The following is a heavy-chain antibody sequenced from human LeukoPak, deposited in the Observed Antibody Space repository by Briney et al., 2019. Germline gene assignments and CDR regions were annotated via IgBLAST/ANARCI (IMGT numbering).Heavy chain of an antibody. Sequence: GGSLRLSCAASGFTFSNYWMSWVRQAPGKGLEWVAHIKPDGSEKNYVDSVKGRFTLFRDDAKNSVYLQMNSLRVEDTAVYYCSRDSGRGGPLGQG. J-gene: IGHJ5*02. V-gene: IGHV3-7*01. CDR1: GFTFSNYW. CDR3: SRDSGRGGP. D-gene: IGHD6-19*01. CDR2: IKPDGSEK.